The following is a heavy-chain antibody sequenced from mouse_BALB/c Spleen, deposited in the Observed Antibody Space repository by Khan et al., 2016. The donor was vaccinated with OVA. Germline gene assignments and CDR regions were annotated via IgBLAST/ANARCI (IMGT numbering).Heavy chain of an antibody. CDR3: ASSNYYGSGLYAIDY. CDR2: ISPGSGTA. CDR1: GYTFTSYW. J-gene: IGHJ4*01. Sequence: DLVKPGASVKLSCKASGYTFTSYWINWIKQRPGHGLEWIGHISPGSGTAYYNEMFTVKANLTVDTSSTTDYIQFSSLSSEDSAVYFCASSNYYGSGLYAIDYWGQGTSVTVSS. D-gene: IGHD1-1*01. V-gene: IGHV1S41*01.